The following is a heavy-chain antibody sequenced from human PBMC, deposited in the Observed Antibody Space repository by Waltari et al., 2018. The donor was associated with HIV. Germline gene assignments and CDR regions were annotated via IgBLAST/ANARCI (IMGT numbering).Heavy chain of an antibody. CDR3: ARVEVGAHFAFDY. V-gene: IGHV3-30-3*01. D-gene: IGHD1-26*01. Sequence: QVQLVESGGGVVQPGRSLRLSCAASGFTFRSYAMHWVRQATGKGREWVAVRADERSNKYGADSVKGRFTISRDNSKNTLYRQMNSLRAGDTAVYYCARVEVGAHFAFDYWGQGTLVTVSS. CDR2: RADERSNK. J-gene: IGHJ4*02. CDR1: GFTFRSYA.